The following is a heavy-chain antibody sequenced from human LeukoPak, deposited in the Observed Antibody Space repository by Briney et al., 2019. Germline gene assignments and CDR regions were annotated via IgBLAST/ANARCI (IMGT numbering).Heavy chain of an antibody. D-gene: IGHD6-19*01. CDR1: GFTFSTYG. J-gene: IGHJ4*02. V-gene: IGHV3-23*01. CDR3: AKEPAYSSGWYGVYYFDY. CDR2: ISSSSDSI. Sequence: GGSLRLSCAASGFTFSTYGMTWVRQAPGKGLEWISYISSSSDSIKYADSVKGRFTISRDNSKNTLYLQMNSLRAEDTAVYYCAKEPAYSSGWYGVYYFDYWGQGTLVTVSS.